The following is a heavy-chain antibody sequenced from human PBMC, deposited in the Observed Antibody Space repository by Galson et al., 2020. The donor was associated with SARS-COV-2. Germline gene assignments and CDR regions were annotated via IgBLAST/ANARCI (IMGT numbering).Heavy chain of an antibody. D-gene: IGHD3-3*01. CDR2: INHSGST. CDR1: GGSFSGYY. Sequence: SETLSLTCAVYGGSFSGYYWSWIRQPPGKGLEWIGEINHSGSTNYNLSLKSRVTISVDTSKNQFSLKLSSVTAADTAVYYCARGRKRFLEWLLPNYYFDYWGQGTLVTVSS. V-gene: IGHV4-34*01. CDR3: ARGRKRFLEWLLPNYYFDY. J-gene: IGHJ4*02.